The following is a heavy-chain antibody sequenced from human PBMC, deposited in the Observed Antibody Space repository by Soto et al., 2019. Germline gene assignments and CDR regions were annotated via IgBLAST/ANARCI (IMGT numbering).Heavy chain of an antibody. Sequence: PSETLSLTCTVSGGSISSYYWSWIRQPPGKGLEWIGYIYYSGSTNYNPSLKSRVTVSVDMSKNHFSLKLSSVTAADTAVYFCARADNVVEPSTPPRFYYYYTDVWGKGTTVTVSS. CDR2: IYYSGST. CDR3: ARADNVVEPSTPPRFYYYYTDV. CDR1: GGSISSYY. V-gene: IGHV4-59*12. J-gene: IGHJ6*03. D-gene: IGHD2-2*01.